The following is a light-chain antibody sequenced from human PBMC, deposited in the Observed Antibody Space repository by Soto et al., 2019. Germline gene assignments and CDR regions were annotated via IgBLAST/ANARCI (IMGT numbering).Light chain of an antibody. CDR2: DAS. CDR3: QQAWT. CDR1: QSISSW. V-gene: IGKV1-5*01. J-gene: IGKJ1*01. Sequence: DIQMTQSPSTLSASVGDRVTITCRASQSISSWLAWYQQKPGKAPKLLIYDASSLESGVPSRFSGGGSGTEFTLTISSLQPDDFATYYCQQAWTFGQGTKVDIK.